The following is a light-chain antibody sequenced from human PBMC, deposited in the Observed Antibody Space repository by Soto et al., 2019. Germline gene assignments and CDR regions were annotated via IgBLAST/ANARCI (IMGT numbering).Light chain of an antibody. CDR1: SSNIGAGYD. Sequence: QYLLTQPRSVSGAPGQRVAIACTGSSSNIGAGYDVHWYQQLPGTAPKLLIYDNTNRPSGVPDRFSGSKSGTSASLAITGLQAEDEADYYCQSYDSSLRGSVFGSGTKVTXL. V-gene: IGLV1-40*01. CDR3: QSYDSSLRGSV. CDR2: DNT. J-gene: IGLJ1*01.